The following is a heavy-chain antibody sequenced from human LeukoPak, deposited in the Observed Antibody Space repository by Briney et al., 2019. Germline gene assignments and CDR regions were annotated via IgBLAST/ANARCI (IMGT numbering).Heavy chain of an antibody. D-gene: IGHD1-14*01. V-gene: IGHV1-2*02. J-gene: IGHJ3*02. CDR3: ARVTHRSADAFDI. CDR1: GYTFTGYY. Sequence: ASVKVSCKASGYTFTGYYMHWVRQAPGQGLEWMGWINPNSGGTNYAQKFQGRLTMTTDTSTSTACMELRSLRSDDTAVYYCARVTHRSADAFDIWGQGTMVTASS. CDR2: INPNSGGT.